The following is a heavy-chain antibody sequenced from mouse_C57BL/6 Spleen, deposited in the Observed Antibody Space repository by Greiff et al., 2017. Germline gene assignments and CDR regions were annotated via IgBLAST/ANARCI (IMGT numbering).Heavy chain of an antibody. V-gene: IGHV1-66*01. Sequence: QVQLKESGPELVKPGASVKISCKASGYSFTSYYIHWVKQRPGQGLEWIGWIYPGSGNTKYNEKFKGKATLTADKSSSTAYMQLSSLTSEDSAVYYCCYGSSYDYWGQGTTLTVSS. CDR1: GYSFTSYY. J-gene: IGHJ2*01. CDR3: CYGSSYDY. D-gene: IGHD1-1*01. CDR2: IYPGSGNT.